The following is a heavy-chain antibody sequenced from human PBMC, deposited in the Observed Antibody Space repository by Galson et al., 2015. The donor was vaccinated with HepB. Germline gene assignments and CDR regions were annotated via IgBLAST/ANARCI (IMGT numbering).Heavy chain of an antibody. CDR2: IKQDGSGE. CDR3: VRVGRWVRDWLDGMDV. V-gene: IGHV3-7*03. D-gene: IGHD3-9*01. Sequence: SLRLSCAGSGITFSNYWMSWVRQAPGKGLEWVANIKQDGSGEYYVDSVRGRFTISGDNAKNSLYLQMNSLRAEDTAVYYCVRVGRWVRDWLDGMDVWGQGTTVTV. J-gene: IGHJ6*02. CDR1: GITFSNYW.